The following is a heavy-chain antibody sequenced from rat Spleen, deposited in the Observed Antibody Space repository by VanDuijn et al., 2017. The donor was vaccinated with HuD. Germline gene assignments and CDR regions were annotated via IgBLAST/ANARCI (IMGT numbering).Heavy chain of an antibody. V-gene: IGHV5-22*01. D-gene: IGHD1-1*01. CDR3: TRGDWSDYFDY. J-gene: IGHJ2*01. CDR1: GFTFSDYY. Sequence: EVQLVESGGGLVQPGRSLKLSCTASGFTFSDYYMAWVRQAPEKGLEWVASINYEGSNTYYRDSVKVRFTISRDNAKSTLYLQMDSLRSEDTATYYCTRGDWSDYFDYWGQGAMVTVSS. CDR2: INYEGSNT.